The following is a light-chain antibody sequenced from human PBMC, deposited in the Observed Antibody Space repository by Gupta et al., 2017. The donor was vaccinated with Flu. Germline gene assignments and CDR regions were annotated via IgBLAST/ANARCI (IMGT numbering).Light chain of an antibody. CDR1: QSVRSN. Sequence: VITQSPATLSVSPGERVTLSCRASQSVRSNVAWYQQNPGQPPRLLIYGSSTRATDVPARFSGSGSGTEFALTISSRQSEDFAVYYCQQYNNWPFVTFGGGTKVEI. CDR3: QQYNNWPFVT. CDR2: GSS. V-gene: IGKV3-15*01. J-gene: IGKJ4*01.